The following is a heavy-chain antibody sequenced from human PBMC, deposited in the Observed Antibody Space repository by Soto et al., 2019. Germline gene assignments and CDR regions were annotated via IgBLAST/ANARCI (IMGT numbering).Heavy chain of an antibody. CDR1: GGSVSATSYY. D-gene: IGHD2-2*01. CDR2: ISYRGNT. Sequence: SETLSLTCTVSGGSVSATSYYWSWIRQPPGKGLEWIGYISYRGNTAYNPSLKSRVTITVDTSKNHFSLKLSSVTAADTAVYYCASLYCSRTSCYVNPWGQGTLVTVSS. J-gene: IGHJ5*02. CDR3: ASLYCSRTSCYVNP. V-gene: IGHV4-61*03.